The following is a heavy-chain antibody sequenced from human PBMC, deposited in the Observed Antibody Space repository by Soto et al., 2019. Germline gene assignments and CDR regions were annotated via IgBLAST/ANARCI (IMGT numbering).Heavy chain of an antibody. D-gene: IGHD5-18*01. V-gene: IGHV3-66*01. J-gene: IGHJ6*02. Sequence: EVQLVESGGGLVQPGGSLRLSCAASGFTVSSAYMTGVRQAPGKGLEWLSTVYSGGTTYYADSVKGRFIISRDNSKNTLFLQMNNLRVEDTAMYYCARDPGYRNGMDVWGQGTTVTVSS. CDR2: VYSGGTT. CDR3: ARDPGYRNGMDV. CDR1: GFTVSSAY.